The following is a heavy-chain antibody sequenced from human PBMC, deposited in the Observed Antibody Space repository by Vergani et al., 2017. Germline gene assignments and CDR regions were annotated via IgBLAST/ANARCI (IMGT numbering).Heavy chain of an antibody. V-gene: IGHV1-2*02. CDR1: GYTFTGYY. J-gene: IGHJ6*02. Sequence: QVQLVQSGAEVKKPGASVKVSCKASGYTFTGYYMHWVRQAPGQGLEWMGWINPNSGGTNYAQKFQGRVTMTRDTSISTAYMELSRLRSDDTAVYYCARGSLAVAATRFYYYYGMDVWGQGTTVTVSS. D-gene: IGHD2-15*01. CDR3: ARGSLAVAATRFYYYYGMDV. CDR2: INPNSGGT.